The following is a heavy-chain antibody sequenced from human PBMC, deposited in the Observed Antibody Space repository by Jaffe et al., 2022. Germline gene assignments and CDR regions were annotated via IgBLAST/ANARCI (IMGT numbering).Heavy chain of an antibody. V-gene: IGHV1-8*01. CDR3: ARGPHRVVVPAATLGFDP. J-gene: IGHJ5*02. Sequence: QVQLVQSGAEVKKPGASVKVSCKASGYTFTSYDINWVRQATGQGLEWMGWMNPNSGNTGYAQKFQGRVTMTRNTSISTAYMELSSLRSEDTAVYYCARGPHRVVVPAATLGFDPWGQGTLVTVSS. CDR2: MNPNSGNT. CDR1: GYTFTSYD. D-gene: IGHD2-2*01.